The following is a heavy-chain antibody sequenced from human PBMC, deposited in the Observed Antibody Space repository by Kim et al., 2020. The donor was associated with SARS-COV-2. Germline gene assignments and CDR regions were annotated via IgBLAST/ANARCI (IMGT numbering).Heavy chain of an antibody. CDR2: ISAYNGDT. CDR3: ARGIKEYHGMDV. J-gene: IGHJ6*02. Sequence: ASVKVSCKASGYIFTTYGISWVRQAPGQGLEWMGWISAYNGDTKYTQKLKGRVTMTTDTSTSTVYMELRSLISDDTAVYYCARGIKEYHGMDVWGQGTTVIVSS. CDR1: GYIFTTYG. V-gene: IGHV1-18*04.